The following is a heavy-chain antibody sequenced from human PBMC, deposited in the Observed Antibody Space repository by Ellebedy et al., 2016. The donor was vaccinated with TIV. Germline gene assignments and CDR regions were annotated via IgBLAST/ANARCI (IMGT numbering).Heavy chain of an antibody. CDR3: ARESPFVGATRSFDF. J-gene: IGHJ4*02. CDR2: ISWNSGSI. CDR1: GFTFDEYA. V-gene: IGHV3-9*01. Sequence: SLKISCAASGFTFDEYAMHWVRQAPGRGLEWVSGISWNSGSILYADSVRGRFTISRDNAKNSLYLQVNSLRAEDTALYYCARESPFVGATRSFDFWGLGTLVTVSS. D-gene: IGHD1-26*01.